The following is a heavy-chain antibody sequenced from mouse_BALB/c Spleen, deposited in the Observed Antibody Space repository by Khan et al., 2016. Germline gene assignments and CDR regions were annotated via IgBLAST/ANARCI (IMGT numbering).Heavy chain of an antibody. CDR3: ARSRLYVDY. CDR2: ILPGSDST. D-gene: IGHD3-2*02. CDR1: GYTFSSYW. Sequence: QVQLQQSGAELMKPGASVKISCKATGYTFSSYWIEWVKQRPGHGLEWIGEILPGSDSTNYDEKFKGKAKFTADTSSNTAYMQLSSLTSEDSAVYYCARSRLYVDYWGQATTLTVSS. V-gene: IGHV1-9*01. J-gene: IGHJ2*01.